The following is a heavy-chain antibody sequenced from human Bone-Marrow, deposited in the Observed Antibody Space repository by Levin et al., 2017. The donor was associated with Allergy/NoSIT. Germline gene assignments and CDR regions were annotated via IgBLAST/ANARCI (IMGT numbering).Heavy chain of an antibody. V-gene: IGHV1-69*13. CDR2: IIPIFGTA. J-gene: IGHJ4*02. Sequence: SVKVSCKTSGGTFSSYAISWVRQAPGQGLEWMGGIIPIFGTANYAQKFQGRVTITADESTSTAYMELSSLRSEDTAVYYCARGPLTCSSTSCYMGVAVAPFDYWGQGTLVTVSS. D-gene: IGHD2-2*02. CDR1: GGTFSSYA. CDR3: ARGPLTCSSTSCYMGVAVAPFDY.